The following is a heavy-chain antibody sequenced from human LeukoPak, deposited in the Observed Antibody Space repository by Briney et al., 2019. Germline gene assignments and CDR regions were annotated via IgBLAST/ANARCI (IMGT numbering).Heavy chain of an antibody. J-gene: IGHJ4*02. Sequence: PSEALSLTCTVSGGSISGSSYYWGWIREPPGKGLEWIGSIYYSGSTYYNPSLKSRVTISVDTSKNQFSLKLSSVTAADTAVYYCVRLSAAAPQGRFVYWGQGTLVTVSS. CDR1: GGSISGSSYY. V-gene: IGHV4-39*01. CDR2: IYYSGST. CDR3: VRLSAAAPQGRFVY. D-gene: IGHD6-13*01.